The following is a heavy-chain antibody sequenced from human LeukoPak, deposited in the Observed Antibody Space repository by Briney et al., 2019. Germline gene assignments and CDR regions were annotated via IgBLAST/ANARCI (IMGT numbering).Heavy chain of an antibody. D-gene: IGHD5-18*01. V-gene: IGHV3-7*01. CDR1: GFTFSSYW. CDR2: IKQDGSEK. J-gene: IGHJ3*02. CDR3: ARVAVDTAMKGAFDI. Sequence: PGGSLRLSXAASGFTFSSYWMSWVRQAPGKGMEWVANIKQDGSEKYYVDSVKGRFTISRDNAKNSLYLQMNSLRAEDTAVYYCARVAVDTAMKGAFDIWGQGTMVTVSS.